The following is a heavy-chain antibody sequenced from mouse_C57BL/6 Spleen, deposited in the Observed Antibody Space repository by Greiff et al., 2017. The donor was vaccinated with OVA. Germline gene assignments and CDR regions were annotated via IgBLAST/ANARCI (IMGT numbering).Heavy chain of an antibody. V-gene: IGHV1-39*01. CDR1: GYSFTDYN. CDR3: ARSEGYAWFAD. J-gene: IGHJ3*01. D-gene: IGHD2-10*02. CDR2: INPNYGTT. Sequence: EVKLMESGPELVKPGASVKISCTASGYSFTDYNMNWVKQSNGKSLEWIGVINPNYGTTSYNQTFKGKATLTVDQSSSTAYMQLNSLTSEDSAVYYCARSEGYAWFADWGQGTLVTVSA.